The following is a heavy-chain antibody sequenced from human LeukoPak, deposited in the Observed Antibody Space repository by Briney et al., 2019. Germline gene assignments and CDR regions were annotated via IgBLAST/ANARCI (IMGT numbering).Heavy chain of an antibody. J-gene: IGHJ4*02. CDR3: ARSSLLWTFYYFDY. V-gene: IGHV1-46*01. D-gene: IGHD3-10*01. CDR2: INPSGGST. CDR1: GYTFTSYY. Sequence: GASVKVSCKASGYTFTSYYMHWVRQAPGQGLEWMGIINPSGGSTTYAQKFQGRVTMTRDMSTSTVYMELSSLGSEDTAVYYCARSSLLWTFYYFDYWGQGTLVTVSS.